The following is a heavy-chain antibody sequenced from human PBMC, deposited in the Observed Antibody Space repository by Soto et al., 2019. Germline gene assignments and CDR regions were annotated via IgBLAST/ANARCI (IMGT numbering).Heavy chain of an antibody. D-gene: IGHD3-10*01. CDR3: VTGDDRRKLGY. CDR1: GNTVNSNY. Sequence: VQLVESGGGLVQPGGSLRLSCAGSGNTVNSNYMSWVRQAPGKGLEWVSFINGGGSTFYADSVKGRFTIFRDNSKNTLDLQMSSLRVEDTAVYYCVTGDDRRKLGYWGQGTLVTVAS. J-gene: IGHJ4*02. V-gene: IGHV3-66*01. CDR2: INGGGST.